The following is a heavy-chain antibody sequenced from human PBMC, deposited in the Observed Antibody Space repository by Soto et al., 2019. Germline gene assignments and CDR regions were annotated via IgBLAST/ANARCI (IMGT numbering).Heavy chain of an antibody. V-gene: IGHV4-34*01. CDR1: GGSFGGYY. Sequence: SETLSLTCAVYGGSFGGYYWSWVRQPPGKGLEWIGEINHSGSTNYNPSLKSRVTISVDTSKNQFSLKLSSVTAADTAVYYCARGRRAVAGTINYGMDVWGQGTMVTVAS. D-gene: IGHD6-19*01. J-gene: IGHJ6*02. CDR2: INHSGST. CDR3: ARGRRAVAGTINYGMDV.